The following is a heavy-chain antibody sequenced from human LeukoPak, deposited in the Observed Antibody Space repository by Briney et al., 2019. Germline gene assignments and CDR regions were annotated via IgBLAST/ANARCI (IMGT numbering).Heavy chain of an antibody. CDR2: ISYDGSNK. CDR3: AREFYSSNWWDY. CDR1: GFSFRDFW. Sequence: GGSLRLSCAASGFSFRDFWMNWIRQAPGKGLEWVAVISYDGSNKYYADSVKGRFTISRDNSKNTLDLQMNIVRAEDTAVYYCAREFYSSNWWDYWGQGTLVTVSS. J-gene: IGHJ4*02. D-gene: IGHD6-13*01. V-gene: IGHV3-30*03.